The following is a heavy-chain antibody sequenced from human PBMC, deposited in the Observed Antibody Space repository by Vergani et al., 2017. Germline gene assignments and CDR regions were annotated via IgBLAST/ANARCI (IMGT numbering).Heavy chain of an antibody. CDR1: GFTFSSYA. CDR3: AKVVSSSSYYYYYMDV. CDR2: ISGSGGST. Sequence: EVQLVESGGGLVQPGGSLRLSCAASGFTFSSYAMSWARQAPGKGLEWVSAISGSGGSTYYADSVKGRFTISRDNSKNTLYLQMNSLRAEDTAVYYCAKVVSSSSYYYYYMDVWGKGTTVTVSS. J-gene: IGHJ6*03. D-gene: IGHD6-6*01. V-gene: IGHV3-23*04.